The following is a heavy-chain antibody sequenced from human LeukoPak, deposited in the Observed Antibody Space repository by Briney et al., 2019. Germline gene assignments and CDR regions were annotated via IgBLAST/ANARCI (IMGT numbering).Heavy chain of an antibody. V-gene: IGHV4-34*01. J-gene: IGHJ6*04. CDR3: ARGRWLRLAYYYGMDV. D-gene: IGHD5-12*01. CDR1: GGSLSGYY. Sequence: SSETLSLTCAVYGGSLSGYYWSWIRQPPGKGLEWIGEINHSGSTNYNPSLKSRVTISVDTSKNQFSLKLSSVTAADTAVYYCARGRWLRLAYYYGMDVWGKGTTVTVSS. CDR2: INHSGST.